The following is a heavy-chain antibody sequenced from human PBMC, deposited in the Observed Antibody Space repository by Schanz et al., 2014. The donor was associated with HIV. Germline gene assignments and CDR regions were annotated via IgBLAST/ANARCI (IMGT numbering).Heavy chain of an antibody. J-gene: IGHJ3*01. CDR2: ISWNGASI. CDR3: VSQGHTDEGNFES. D-gene: IGHD3-9*01. V-gene: IGHV3-9*01. CDR1: GFTFDDCA. Sequence: EVHLVESGGGLVQPGRSLRLSCKASGFTFDDCAMHWVRQPPGKGLEWVSGISWNGASIGYADSVKGRFTISRDNAKNSLYLQMNSLRVEDTALFYCVSQGHTDEGNFESWGQGTTVTVSS.